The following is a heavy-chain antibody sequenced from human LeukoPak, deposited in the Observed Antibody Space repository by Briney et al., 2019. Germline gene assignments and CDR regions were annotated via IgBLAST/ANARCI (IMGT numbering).Heavy chain of an antibody. CDR2: TYYRSKWYN. CDR3: ARSGQTANFLDYYYGMDV. D-gene: IGHD1-1*01. CDR1: GDSVSSNSAA. J-gene: IGHJ6*02. Sequence: LSQTLSLTCAISGDSVSSNSAAWNWIRQSPSRGLEWLGRTYYRSKWYNDYAVSVKSRITINPDTSKNQFSLQLNSVTSEDTAVYYCARSGQTANFLDYYYGMDVWGQGTTVTVSS. V-gene: IGHV6-1*01.